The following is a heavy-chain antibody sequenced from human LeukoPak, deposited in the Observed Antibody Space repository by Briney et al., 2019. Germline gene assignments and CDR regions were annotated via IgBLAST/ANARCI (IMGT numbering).Heavy chain of an antibody. V-gene: IGHV4-59*01. Sequence: PSETLSLTCTVSGGSISSDYWNWIRQPPGKGLEWLGYIYYSGSTRYNPSLKSRISISVDRSKSHFSLRLKSVTAADTAVYYCARGLDDYYYGMDVWGQGTTVSVSS. J-gene: IGHJ6*02. CDR2: IYYSGST. CDR1: GGSISSDY. CDR3: ARGLDDYYYGMDV.